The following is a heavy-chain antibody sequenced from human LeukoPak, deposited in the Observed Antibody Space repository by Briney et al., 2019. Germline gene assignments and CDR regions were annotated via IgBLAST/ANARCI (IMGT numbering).Heavy chain of an antibody. Sequence: PSETLSLTCSVSGDSVTSDGYYWTWIRQHPGKGLQWIAYISNSGTASYNPSLESRVSISVDTSYNQFSLRLNSVTAADTAAYYCARDVVVTASPDAFDIWGQGTMVIVSS. CDR3: ARDVVVTASPDAFDI. V-gene: IGHV4-31*03. J-gene: IGHJ3*02. CDR1: GDSVTSDGYY. D-gene: IGHD2-21*02. CDR2: ISNSGTA.